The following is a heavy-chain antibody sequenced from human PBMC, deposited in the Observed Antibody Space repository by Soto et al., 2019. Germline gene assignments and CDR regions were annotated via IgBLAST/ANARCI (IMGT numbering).Heavy chain of an antibody. CDR1: GGSFSGYY. CDR2: INHSGST. D-gene: IGHD3-10*01. V-gene: IGHV4-34*09. CDR3: ARVRYYYGSGSPDV. Sequence: QVQLQESGPGLVKPSQTLSLTCAVYGGSFSGYYWSWIRQPPGKGLEWIGEINHSGSTNYNPSLKSRVTISVDTSKNQFSLKLSSVTAADTAVYYCARVRYYYGSGSPDVWGQGTTVTVSS. J-gene: IGHJ6*02.